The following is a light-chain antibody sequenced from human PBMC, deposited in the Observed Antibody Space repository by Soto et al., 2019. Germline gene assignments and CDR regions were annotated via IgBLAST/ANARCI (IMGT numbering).Light chain of an antibody. Sequence: EIVLTQSPATLSLSPGERATLSCRASQSVSTYFAWYQQKPGQAPRLLIYDASKRATGIPARFSGSGSGTDFTLTIGSLEPEDFAVYYFQQRSKWPLTFGQGTKVEIK. CDR2: DAS. J-gene: IGKJ1*01. CDR3: QQRSKWPLT. V-gene: IGKV3-11*01. CDR1: QSVSTY.